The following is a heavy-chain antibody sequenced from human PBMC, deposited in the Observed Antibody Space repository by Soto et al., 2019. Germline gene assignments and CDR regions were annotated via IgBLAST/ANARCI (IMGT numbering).Heavy chain of an antibody. CDR2: IKSKTDGGAT. CDR3: TTAYGGITASRPY. J-gene: IGHJ4*02. Sequence: GGSLRLSCTASGFTFKNAWMSWVRQAPGKGLEWLGRIKSKTDGGATDYAAPVKGRFTISRDDSKNTLYLQMNSLKTEDTAVHYCTTAYGGITASRPYWGPGTLVTVSS. CDR1: GFTFKNAW. V-gene: IGHV3-15*01. D-gene: IGHD5-18*01.